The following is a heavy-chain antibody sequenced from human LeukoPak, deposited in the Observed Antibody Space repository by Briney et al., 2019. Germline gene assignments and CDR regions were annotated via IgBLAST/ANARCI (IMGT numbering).Heavy chain of an antibody. J-gene: IGHJ5*02. D-gene: IGHD3-16*01. Sequence: GGSLRLSCAASGFTFSNYWMSWGRQAPGKGLEWVANIKEDGSEKYYVDSVKGRYTISRDNGKNSLYLQMNSLRVEDTAVYYCARGGLRYFALWGQGALVTVSS. CDR3: ARGGLRYFAL. CDR2: IKEDGSEK. CDR1: GFTFSNYW. V-gene: IGHV3-7*04.